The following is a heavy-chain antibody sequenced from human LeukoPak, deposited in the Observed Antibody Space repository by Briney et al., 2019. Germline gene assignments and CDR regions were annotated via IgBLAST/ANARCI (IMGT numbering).Heavy chain of an antibody. Sequence: PSETLSLTCTVSGGSISSYYWSWIRQPPGKGLEWIGYIYYSGSTNYNPSLKSRVTISVDTSKNQFSLKLSSVTAADTAAYYCARKAVTSSAFDYWGQGTLVTVSS. CDR2: IYYSGST. J-gene: IGHJ4*02. V-gene: IGHV4-59*08. CDR3: ARKAVTSSAFDY. CDR1: GGSISSYY. D-gene: IGHD4-17*01.